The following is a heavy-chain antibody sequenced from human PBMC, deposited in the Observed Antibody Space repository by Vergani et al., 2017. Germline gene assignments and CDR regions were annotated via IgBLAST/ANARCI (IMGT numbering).Heavy chain of an antibody. D-gene: IGHD3-3*01. J-gene: IGHJ4*02. CDR1: GFTFDDSG. V-gene: IGHV3-20*04. CDR2: INWNGGST. CDR3: ARERNAYYDFWSGYYTQYYFDY. Sequence: EVQLVESGGGVVRPGGSLRLSCAASGFTFDDSGMSWVRQAPGKGLELVSGINWNGGSTGYADSVKGRFTISRDNAKNSLYLQMNSLRAEDTALYYCARERNAYYDFWSGYYTQYYFDYWGQGTLVTVSS.